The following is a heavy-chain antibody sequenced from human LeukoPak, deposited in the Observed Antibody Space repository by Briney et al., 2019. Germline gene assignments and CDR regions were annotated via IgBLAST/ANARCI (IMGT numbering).Heavy chain of an antibody. V-gene: IGHV4-39*07. CDR2: INYSGST. CDR3: ARSWFGGYTRYPFDY. CDR1: GGSISSSSYY. J-gene: IGHJ4*02. Sequence: SETLSLTCTVSGGSISSSSYYWSWIRQPPGKGLEWIGEINYSGSTNYNPSLKSRVTISVDTSKNQFSLKLSSVTAADTAVYYCARSWFGGYTRYPFDYWGQGTLVTVSS. D-gene: IGHD3-10*01.